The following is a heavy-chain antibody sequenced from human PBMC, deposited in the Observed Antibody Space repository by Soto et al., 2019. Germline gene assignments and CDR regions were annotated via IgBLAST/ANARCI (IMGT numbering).Heavy chain of an antibody. CDR2: IYYSGST. CDR3: ARHQREYSGYDYRSAPDP. V-gene: IGHV4-39*01. J-gene: IGHJ5*02. D-gene: IGHD5-12*01. Sequence: QLQLQGSGPGLVKPSETLSLTCTVSGGSISSSSYYWGWIRQPPGKGLEWIGSIYYSGSTYYNPSLKSRVTISVDTSKNQFSLKLSSVTAADTAVYYCARHQREYSGYDYRSAPDPWGQGTLVTVSS. CDR1: GGSISSSSYY.